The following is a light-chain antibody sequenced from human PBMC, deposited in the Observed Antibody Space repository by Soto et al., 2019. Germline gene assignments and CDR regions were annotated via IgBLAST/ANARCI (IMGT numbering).Light chain of an antibody. CDR3: QQYGSSPLT. Sequence: DIVLTQSPGTLSLSPGERVTLSCRASQIVTSDYLAWYHQEPGQAPRLLIYGASNRATGIPDRFSGSGSGTDFTLTIRRLEPEDFAVYYCQQYGSSPLTSGGGTKVDIK. CDR1: QIVTSDY. V-gene: IGKV3-20*01. J-gene: IGKJ4*01. CDR2: GAS.